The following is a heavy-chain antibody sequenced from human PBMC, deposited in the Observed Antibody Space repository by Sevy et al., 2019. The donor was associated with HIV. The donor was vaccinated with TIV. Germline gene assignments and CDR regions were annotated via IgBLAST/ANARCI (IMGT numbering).Heavy chain of an antibody. V-gene: IGHV1-8*01. CDR1: GYSFTNFD. J-gene: IGHJ6*02. CDR3: ARARLDYEFWSGSYFSRAPWGYKYYAMDV. D-gene: IGHD3-3*01. Sequence: GASVKVSCKAAGYSFTNFDINWVRQATGQGLEWMGWMNPNNGNTHYAQKFQGRVTMTRSSSANTAYMDLSSLTSEDTAIYYCARARLDYEFWSGSYFSRAPWGYKYYAMDVWGQGTTVTVSS. CDR2: MNPNNGNT.